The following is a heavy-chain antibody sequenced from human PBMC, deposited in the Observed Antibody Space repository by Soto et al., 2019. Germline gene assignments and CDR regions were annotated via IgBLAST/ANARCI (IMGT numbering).Heavy chain of an antibody. D-gene: IGHD3-3*01. Sequence: GGSLRLSCAASGFPFSSYWMSWVRQAPGKGLEWVANIKQDGSEKYYVDSVKGRFTISRDNAKNSLYLQMNSLRAEDTAVYYCARDRYSYYDFWSGSLPYYYYGMDVWGQGTTVTVS. CDR3: ARDRYSYYDFWSGSLPYYYYGMDV. CDR2: IKQDGSEK. CDR1: GFPFSSYW. J-gene: IGHJ6*02. V-gene: IGHV3-7*01.